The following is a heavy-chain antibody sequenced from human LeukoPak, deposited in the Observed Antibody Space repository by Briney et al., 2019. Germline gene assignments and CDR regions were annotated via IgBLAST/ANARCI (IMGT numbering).Heavy chain of an antibody. V-gene: IGHV3-48*01. CDR2: ISSSSCTI. CDR3: ARDSFYYDSSGYHDY. CDR1: GFTFSSYS. D-gene: IGHD3-22*01. J-gene: IGHJ4*02. Sequence: GGSLRLSCAASGFTFSSYSMNWVRQAPGKGLEWVSYISSSSCTIYYADSVKGRFTISRDNAKNSLYLQMNSLRAEDTAVYYCARDSFYYDSSGYHDYWGQGTLVTVSS.